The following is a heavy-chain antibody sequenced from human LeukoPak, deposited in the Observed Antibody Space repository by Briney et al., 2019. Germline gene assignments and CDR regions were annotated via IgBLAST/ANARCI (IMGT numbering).Heavy chain of an antibody. CDR1: RYIFSTYW. D-gene: IGHD2-15*01. CDR3: ASLYCSGGRCNGFDN. V-gene: IGHV5-51*01. CDR2: IVPGDSDT. J-gene: IGHJ4*02. Sequence: GESLKISCKGSRYIFSTYWIGWVRQMPGKGLEWMGIIVPGDSDTRYSPSSQGEVTMSADKSINTAYLQWSSLKGSDSAMYYCASLYCSGGRCNGFDNWGQGTLVTVSS.